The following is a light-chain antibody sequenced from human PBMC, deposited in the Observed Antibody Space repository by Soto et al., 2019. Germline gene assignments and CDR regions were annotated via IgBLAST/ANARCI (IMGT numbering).Light chain of an antibody. CDR3: QHYNSYSEA. CDR1: QDINNY. V-gene: IGKV1-5*03. Sequence: DIQMTQSPSSLSASVGDRVTITCQASQDINNYLNWYQQKPGKAPKLLIHKASTLRSGVPSRFSGSGSGTEFTLTISSLQPDDFATYYCQHYNSYSEAFGQGTKVDIK. J-gene: IGKJ1*01. CDR2: KAS.